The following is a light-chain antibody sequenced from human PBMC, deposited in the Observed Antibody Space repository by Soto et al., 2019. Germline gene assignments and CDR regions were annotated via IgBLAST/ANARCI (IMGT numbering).Light chain of an antibody. CDR2: EVS. J-gene: IGLJ1*01. Sequence: QSVLTQPPSASGSPGQSVTISCTGTSSDVGGYNYVSWYQQHPGKAPKVIIYEVSKRPSGVPDRFSGSKSGSTASLTVSGLQAEDEGDYYCSSYAVTNIFVFGTGTKVTAL. V-gene: IGLV2-8*01. CDR1: SSDVGGYNY. CDR3: SSYAVTNIFV.